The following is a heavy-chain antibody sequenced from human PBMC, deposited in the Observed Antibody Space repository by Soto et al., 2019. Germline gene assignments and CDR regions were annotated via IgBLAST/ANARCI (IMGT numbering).Heavy chain of an antibody. Sequence: QVQLQQSGPGLVKPSETLSLTCSVSAGSMRNYYWSWIRQPPGKGLEWIGNVDDSGTTKYNPSLRCLVTISVDTSTNQFSLKLSSVIAADTAVYYCSRDVSCSGGSCYPNDWFDPWGQGTLVTVSS. CDR2: VDDSGTT. CDR1: AGSMRNYY. V-gene: IGHV4-59*01. CDR3: SRDVSCSGGSCYPNDWFDP. D-gene: IGHD2-15*01. J-gene: IGHJ5*02.